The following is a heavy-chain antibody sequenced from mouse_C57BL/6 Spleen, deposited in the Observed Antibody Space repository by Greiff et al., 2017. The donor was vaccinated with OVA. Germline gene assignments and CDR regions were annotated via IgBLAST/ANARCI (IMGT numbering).Heavy chain of an antibody. CDR3: ARYDDGYYYAMDY. CDR1: GFTFTDYY. CDR2: IRNKANGYTT. Sequence: DVMLVESGGGLVQPGGSLSLSCAASGFTFTDYYMSWVRQPPGKALEWLGFIRNKANGYTTEYSASVKGRFTISRDNSQSILYLQMNALRAEDSATYYCARYDDGYYYAMDYWGQGTSVTVSS. V-gene: IGHV7-3*01. J-gene: IGHJ4*01. D-gene: IGHD2-3*01.